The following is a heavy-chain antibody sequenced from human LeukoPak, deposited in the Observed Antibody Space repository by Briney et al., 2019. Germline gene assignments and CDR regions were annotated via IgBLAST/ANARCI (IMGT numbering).Heavy chain of an antibody. D-gene: IGHD4-23*01. CDR3: ARACYGGNGLVGY. CDR1: GFTFSSYA. Sequence: GGSLRLSCAASGFTFSSYAMHWVRQAPGKGLEWVAVISYDGSNKYYADSVKGRFTISRDNSKNTLYLQMNSLRAKDTAVYYCARACYGGNGLVGYWGQGTLVTVSS. CDR2: ISYDGSNK. V-gene: IGHV3-30*04. J-gene: IGHJ4*02.